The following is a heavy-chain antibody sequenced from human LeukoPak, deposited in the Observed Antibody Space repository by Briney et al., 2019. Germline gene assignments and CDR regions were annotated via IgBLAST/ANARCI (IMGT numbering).Heavy chain of an antibody. CDR3: ARLPNIAVAGTGFDY. CDR2: IYYSGST. CDR1: GGSISSSSYY. V-gene: IGHV4-39*07. D-gene: IGHD6-19*01. Sequence: KPSETLSLTCTVSGGSISSSSYYWGWIRQPPGKGLEWIGSIYYSGSTYYNPSLKSRVTISVDKSKNQFSLKLSSVTAADTAVYYCARLPNIAVAGTGFDYWGQGTLVTVSS. J-gene: IGHJ4*02.